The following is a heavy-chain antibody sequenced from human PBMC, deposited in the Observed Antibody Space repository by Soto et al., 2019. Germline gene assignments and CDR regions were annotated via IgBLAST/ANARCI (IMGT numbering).Heavy chain of an antibody. CDR3: ARVRYSDNWHGFSDY. Sequence: TSETLPLTCTVSVGSISSGAYSFSWIRQPPGKGLEWIGYIYTSWSTYYIPSLRSRVTISMDRTTNQFSLHLNSVTAGDTAVYFCARVRYSDNWHGFSDYWGQGTLVTSPQ. J-gene: IGHJ4*02. CDR1: VGSISSGAYS. D-gene: IGHD4-4*01. CDR2: IYTSWST. V-gene: IGHV4-30-2*01.